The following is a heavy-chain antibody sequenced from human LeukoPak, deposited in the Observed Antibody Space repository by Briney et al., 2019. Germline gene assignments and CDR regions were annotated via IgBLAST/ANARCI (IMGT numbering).Heavy chain of an antibody. D-gene: IGHD5-24*01. Sequence: GGSLRLSCVASKITFSTYAMSWVRQAPGKGLEWVSGIGGSGVHTYYAASVKGRFTISRDNSKRTLNLQMNSLRAEDTAVYYCARWRWAQSEFVFWGQGTLVTVSS. V-gene: IGHV3-23*01. J-gene: IGHJ4*02. CDR2: IGGSGVHT. CDR1: KITFSTYA. CDR3: ARWRWAQSEFVF.